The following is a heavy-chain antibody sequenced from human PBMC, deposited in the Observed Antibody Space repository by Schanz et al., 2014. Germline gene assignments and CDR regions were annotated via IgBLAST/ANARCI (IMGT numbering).Heavy chain of an antibody. CDR3: ARVQDDILTGSEYYYGMDV. CDR1: GYTFTSYG. CDR2: ISAYTNNT. J-gene: IGHJ6*02. V-gene: IGHV1-18*01. Sequence: QVQLVQSGGEMKKPGASVKVSCKASGYTFTSYGIKWVRQAPGQGLEWMGWISAYTNNTNYAQKVQGRVTMTTDTSTSTAYMELRSLRSDDTAVYYCARVQDDILTGSEYYYGMDVWGQGTTVTVSS. D-gene: IGHD3-9*01.